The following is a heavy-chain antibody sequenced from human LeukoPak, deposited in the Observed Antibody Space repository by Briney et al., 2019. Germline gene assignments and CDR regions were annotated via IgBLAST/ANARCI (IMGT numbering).Heavy chain of an antibody. V-gene: IGHV4-31*03. CDR3: ARVDASTKYSSGWSYYFDY. CDR1: GGSISCGGYY. D-gene: IGHD6-19*01. CDR2: IYYSGST. J-gene: IGHJ4*02. Sequence: SETLSLTCTVSGGSISCGGYYWSWIRQHPGKGLEWIGYIYYSGSTYYNPSLKSRVTILVDTSKTQFSLKLSSVTAADTAVYYCARVDASTKYSSGWSYYFDYWGQGTLVTVSS.